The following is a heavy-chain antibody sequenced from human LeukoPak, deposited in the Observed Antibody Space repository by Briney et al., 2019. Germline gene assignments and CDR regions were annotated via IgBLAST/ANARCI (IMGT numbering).Heavy chain of an antibody. J-gene: IGHJ4*02. CDR2: IHYSGST. Sequence: SETLSLTCTVSGGSISSYYWSWIRQPPGKGLEWIGYIHYSGSTNYNPSLKSRVTISVDTSKNQFSLKLSSVTAADTAVYYCARLDTAMVFDYWGQGTLVTVSS. D-gene: IGHD5-18*01. CDR3: ARLDTAMVFDY. V-gene: IGHV4-59*01. CDR1: GGSISSYY.